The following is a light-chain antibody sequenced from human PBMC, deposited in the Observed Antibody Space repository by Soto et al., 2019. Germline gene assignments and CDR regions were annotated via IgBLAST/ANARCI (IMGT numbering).Light chain of an antibody. J-gene: IGLJ1*01. V-gene: IGLV2-23*01. Sequence: QSVLTQPASVSGSPGQSITISCTGTSSDIGSYNLVSWYQHHPGKAPKLMIYEGSKRPSGISIRFSGSKSGNTASLTISGLQPEDEADYFCCSYAGSGTYVFGTGTKLTVL. CDR1: SSDIGSYNL. CDR3: CSYAGSGTYV. CDR2: EGS.